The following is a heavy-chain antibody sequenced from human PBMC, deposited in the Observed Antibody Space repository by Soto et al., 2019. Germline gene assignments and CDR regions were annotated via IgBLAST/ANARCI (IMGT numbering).Heavy chain of an antibody. J-gene: IGHJ6*02. Sequence: WASVKVSCKASGGTFSRYAISWVRQAPGQGLEWMGGIIPIFGTANYAQKFQGRVTITADESTSTAYMELSSLRSEDTAVYYCARPSTNGVDYGLDVWGQGTTVTVS. CDR3: ARPSTNGVDYGLDV. CDR2: IIPIFGTA. CDR1: GGTFSRYA. V-gene: IGHV1-69*13. D-gene: IGHD2-8*01.